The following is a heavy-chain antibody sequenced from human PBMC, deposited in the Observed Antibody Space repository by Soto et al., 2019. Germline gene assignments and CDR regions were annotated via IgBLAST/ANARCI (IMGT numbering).Heavy chain of an antibody. D-gene: IGHD5-18*01. Sequence: QVLLVESGGGVVQPGRSLRLSCTGSGFTFSSYGMHWVRQGPGQGLEWVAVISKDGSDKYHADSVKGRFTISRDNSKNTLYLQMNSLSAEDTAVYYCVKAQVDTPMDFRTANWGQATLVTVSS. CDR1: GFTFSSYG. J-gene: IGHJ4*02. V-gene: IGHV3-30*18. CDR2: ISKDGSDK. CDR3: VKAQVDTPMDFRTAN.